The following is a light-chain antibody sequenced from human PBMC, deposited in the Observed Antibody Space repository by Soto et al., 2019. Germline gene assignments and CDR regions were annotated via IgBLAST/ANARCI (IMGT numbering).Light chain of an antibody. CDR3: CSYAGTYTWV. V-gene: IGLV2-11*01. CDR1: SSNVGGYNY. Sequence: QSALTQPRSVSGSPGQSVTISCTGTSSNVGGYNYVSWYQQHPGKAPKLILYDVTKRPSGVPDRLSGSKSGNTASLTISGLQAEDEADYYCCSYAGTYTWVFGGGTKLTVL. CDR2: DVT. J-gene: IGLJ3*02.